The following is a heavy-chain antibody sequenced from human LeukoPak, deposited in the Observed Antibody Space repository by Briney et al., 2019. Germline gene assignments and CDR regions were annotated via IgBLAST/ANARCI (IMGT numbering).Heavy chain of an antibody. J-gene: IGHJ4*02. CDR2: FYDGSNK. D-gene: IGHD3-9*01. V-gene: IGHV3-30*01. CDR3: AREWDLTGYYFDY. Sequence: FYDGSNKYYADPVKGRFTISRDNSKNTLYLQMNSLRAEDTAVYYCAREWDLTGYYFDYWGQGTLVTVSS.